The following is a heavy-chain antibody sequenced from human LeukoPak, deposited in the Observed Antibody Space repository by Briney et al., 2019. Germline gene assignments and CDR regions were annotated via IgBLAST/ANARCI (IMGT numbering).Heavy chain of an antibody. CDR3: ARGPGYCSGGSCYGVYYYYGMDV. J-gene: IGHJ6*02. Sequence: SETLSLTCAVYGGSFSGYYWSWIRQPPGKGLEWIGEINHSGSTNYSPSLKSRVTISVDTSKNQFSLKLSSVTAADTAVYYCARGPGYCSGGSCYGVYYYYGMDVWGQGTTVTVSS. V-gene: IGHV4-34*01. CDR2: INHSGST. D-gene: IGHD2-15*01. CDR1: GGSFSGYY.